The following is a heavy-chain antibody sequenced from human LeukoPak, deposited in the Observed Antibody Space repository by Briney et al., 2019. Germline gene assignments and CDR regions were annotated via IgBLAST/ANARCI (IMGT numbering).Heavy chain of an antibody. CDR1: GYTFIGYY. CDR3: AITYTSGSGDAFDV. Sequence: ASVKVSCKASGYTFIGYYIHWVRQAPGQGLEWMGSINPNSGVTNYGQKFQGRVTMTRDTSISTAYMDLSRLRSDDTAVYFCAITYTSGSGDAFDVWGQGTMVSVSS. V-gene: IGHV1-2*02. D-gene: IGHD6-19*01. CDR2: INPNSGVT. J-gene: IGHJ3*01.